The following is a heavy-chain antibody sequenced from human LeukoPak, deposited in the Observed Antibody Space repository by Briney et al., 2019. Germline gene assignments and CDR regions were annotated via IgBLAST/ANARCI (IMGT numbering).Heavy chain of an antibody. V-gene: IGHV3-53*05. CDR1: GFTVSSNY. CDR3: AKDLAVAGPPGY. CDR2: IYSDGST. Sequence: GGSLRLSCAVSGFTVSSNYMSWVRQAPGKGLEWVSVIYSDGSTYSADSADSVKDRFTISRDNSKNTLYLQMNSLRAEDTAVYYCAKDLAVAGPPGYWGQGTLVTVSS. J-gene: IGHJ4*02. D-gene: IGHD6-19*01.